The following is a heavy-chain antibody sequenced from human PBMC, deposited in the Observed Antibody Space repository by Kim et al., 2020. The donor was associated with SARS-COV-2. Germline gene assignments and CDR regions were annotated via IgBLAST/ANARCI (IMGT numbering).Heavy chain of an antibody. D-gene: IGHD3-9*01. Sequence: SETLSLTCTVSGGSVSSGSYYWSWIRQPPGKGLEWIGYIYYSGSTNYNPSLKSRVTISVDTSKNQFSLKLSSVTAADTAVYYCARGDFDWLLYYYYGMDV. CDR1: GGSVSSGSYY. V-gene: IGHV4-61*01. J-gene: IGHJ6*01. CDR2: IYYSGST. CDR3: ARGDFDWLLYYYYGMDV.